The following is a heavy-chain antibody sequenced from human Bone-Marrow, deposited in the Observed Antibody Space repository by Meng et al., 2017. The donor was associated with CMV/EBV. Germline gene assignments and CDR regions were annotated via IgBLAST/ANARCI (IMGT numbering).Heavy chain of an antibody. CDR2: IRSDEANK. Sequence: GESLKISCAASGFTFSSYGMHWVRQAPGKGLEWVAFIRSDEANKYYGDSVKGRFIISRDISNNILYLQMNSLRVEDTAVYYCAKDGGYCTSISCPGRPDYWGQGALVTVSS. D-gene: IGHD2-2*01. CDR1: GFTFSSYG. V-gene: IGHV3-30*02. CDR3: AKDGGYCTSISCPGRPDY. J-gene: IGHJ4*02.